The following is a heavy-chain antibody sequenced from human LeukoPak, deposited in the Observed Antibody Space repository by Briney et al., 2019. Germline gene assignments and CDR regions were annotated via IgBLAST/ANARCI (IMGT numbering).Heavy chain of an antibody. Sequence: SETLSLTCAVSDYSISSCNYWGWIRQPPGKGLDWIGSVYHSGSTHSSPSLKSRATIAVDTSKNQFSLKLSSVTAADTAVYYCARNDSSGYFDYWGQGTLVTVSS. CDR3: ARNDSSGYFDY. J-gene: IGHJ4*02. CDR2: VYHSGST. CDR1: DYSISSCNY. V-gene: IGHV4-38-2*01. D-gene: IGHD3-22*01.